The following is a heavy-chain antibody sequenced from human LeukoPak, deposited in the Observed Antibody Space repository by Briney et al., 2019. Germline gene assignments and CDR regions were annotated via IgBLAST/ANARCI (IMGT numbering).Heavy chain of an antibody. V-gene: IGHV4-39*07. CDR2: IYHSGST. J-gene: IGHJ5*02. CDR3: ARRGYSAQGEFWFDP. CDR1: GGSIRSSTDY. D-gene: IGHD6-13*01. Sequence: SETLSLTCTVSGGSIRSSTDYWGWIRQPPGKGLEWIGSIYHSGSTYYNPSLKSRVTISVDTSKNQFSLKLSSVTAADTAVYYCARRGYSAQGEFWFDPWGQGTLVTVSS.